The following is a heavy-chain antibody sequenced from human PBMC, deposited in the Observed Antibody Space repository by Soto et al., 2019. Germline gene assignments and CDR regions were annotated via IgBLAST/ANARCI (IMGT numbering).Heavy chain of an antibody. Sequence: GGSLRLSCAASGFTFSSYGMHWFRQAPGKGLEWVAVIWYDGSNKYYADSVKGRFTISRDNSKNTLYLQMNSLRAEDTAVYYCARGDPSSSWPYYYYGMDVWGQGTTVTVSS. CDR1: GFTFSSYG. CDR2: IWYDGSNK. V-gene: IGHV3-33*01. CDR3: ARGDPSSSWPYYYYGMDV. J-gene: IGHJ6*02. D-gene: IGHD6-13*01.